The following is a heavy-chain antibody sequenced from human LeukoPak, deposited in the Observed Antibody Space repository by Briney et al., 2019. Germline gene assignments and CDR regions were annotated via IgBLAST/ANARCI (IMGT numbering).Heavy chain of an antibody. J-gene: IGHJ4*02. Sequence: GGSLRLSCAASGFTFSSYSMNWARQAPGKGLEWVSSISSSSSYIYYADSVKGRFTISRDNAKNSLYLQMNSLRAEDTAVYYCARDGYYDILTGYYRGVDYWGQGTLVTVSS. CDR2: ISSSSSYI. CDR1: GFTFSSYS. V-gene: IGHV3-21*01. CDR3: ARDGYYDILTGYYRGVDY. D-gene: IGHD3-9*01.